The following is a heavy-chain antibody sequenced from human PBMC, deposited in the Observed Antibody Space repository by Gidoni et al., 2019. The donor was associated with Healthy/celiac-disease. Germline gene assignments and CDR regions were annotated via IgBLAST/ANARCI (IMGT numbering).Heavy chain of an antibody. CDR3: ARSVITTVRYYGMDV. J-gene: IGHJ6*02. CDR1: GFTCSSYS. Sequence: EVQLVESGGGLVQPGGSLRLSCAASGFTCSSYSMNWVRQAPGKGLEWVSYISSSSSTIYYADSVKGRFTISRDNAKNSLYLQMNSLRDEDTAVYYCARSVITTVRYYGMDVWGQGTTVTVSS. V-gene: IGHV3-48*02. D-gene: IGHD3-22*01. CDR2: ISSSSSTI.